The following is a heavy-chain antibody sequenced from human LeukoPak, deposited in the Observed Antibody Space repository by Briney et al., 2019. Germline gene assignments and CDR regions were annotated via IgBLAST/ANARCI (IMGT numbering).Heavy chain of an antibody. CDR2: INHSGST. CDR3: ARARGYYDSSGYRFDY. J-gene: IGHJ4*02. Sequence: SSETLSLTCAVYGGSFSGYYWSWIRQPPGKGLEWIGEINHSGSTNYNPSLKSQVTISVDTFKNQFSLKLSSVTAADTAVYYCARARGYYDSSGYRFDYWGQGTLVTVSS. D-gene: IGHD3-22*01. V-gene: IGHV4-34*01. CDR1: GGSFSGYY.